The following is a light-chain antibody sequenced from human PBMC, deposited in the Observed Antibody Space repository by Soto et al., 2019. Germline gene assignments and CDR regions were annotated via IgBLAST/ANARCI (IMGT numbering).Light chain of an antibody. CDR2: EVS. J-gene: IGLJ1*01. CDR3: SSYTTNSNRD. Sequence: QSVLTQPASVSGSPGQWITISCAGTSSDVGGYNYVSYYQQHPGNAPNLMIYEVSNRPSGLSNRFSGSKSGNTAPLTISVLQAEDEADYYSSSYTTNSNRDFGTGTQVTVL. CDR1: SSDVGGYNY. V-gene: IGLV2-14*01.